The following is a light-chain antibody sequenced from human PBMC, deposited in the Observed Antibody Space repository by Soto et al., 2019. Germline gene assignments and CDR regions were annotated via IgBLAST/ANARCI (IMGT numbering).Light chain of an antibody. CDR3: CSYTTSTTGV. J-gene: IGLJ1*01. Sequence: QSALTQPTSVSGSPGQSITISCTGTSSDVGGRDHVSWYQQHPGKAPKLMIYDVSNRPSGVSNRFSGSKSGNTASLTISGLQAEDEAYYYCCSYTTSTTGVFGTGTKLTVL. CDR2: DVS. CDR1: SSDVGGRDH. V-gene: IGLV2-14*01.